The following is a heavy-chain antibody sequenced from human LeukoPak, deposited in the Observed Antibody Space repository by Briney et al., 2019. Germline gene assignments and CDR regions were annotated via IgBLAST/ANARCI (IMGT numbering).Heavy chain of an antibody. J-gene: IGHJ6*02. CDR2: ISYDGSNK. V-gene: IGHV3-30-3*01. CDR3: ASAGLAGSQDYYYYGMDV. D-gene: IGHD6-19*01. CDR1: GFTFSSYA. Sequence: GGSLRLSCVASGFTFSSYAMHWVRQAPGKGLEWVAVISYDGSNKYYADSVKGRFTISRDNSKNTLYLQMNSLRAEDTAVYYCASAGLAGSQDYYYYGMDVWGQGTTVTVSS.